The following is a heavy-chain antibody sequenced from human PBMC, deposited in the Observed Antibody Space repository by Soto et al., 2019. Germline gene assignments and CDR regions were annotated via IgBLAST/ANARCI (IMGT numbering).Heavy chain of an antibody. J-gene: IGHJ4*02. CDR1: GFTFSSYA. Sequence: PGGSLRLSCAASGFTFSSYAMSWVRQAPGKGLEWVSAISGSGGSTYYADSVKGRFTISRDNAKSTLYLQMNSLRAEDTALYYCANDITARAGPAAKKRGFDYWGQGTLVTVSS. V-gene: IGHV3-23*01. CDR3: ANDITARAGPAAKKRGFDY. CDR2: ISGSGGST. D-gene: IGHD2-2*01.